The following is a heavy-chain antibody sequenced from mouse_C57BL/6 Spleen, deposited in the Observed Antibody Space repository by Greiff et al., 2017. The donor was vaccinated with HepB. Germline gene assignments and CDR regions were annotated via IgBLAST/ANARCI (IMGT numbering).Heavy chain of an antibody. CDR3: AREGGVYYYGSSHWYFDV. CDR1: GYTFTSYG. Sequence: VQLVESGAELARPGASVKLSCKASGYTFTSYGISWVKQRTGQGLEWIGEIYPRSGNTYYNEKFKGKATLTADKSSSTAYMELRSLTSEDSAVYFCAREGGVYYYGSSHWYFDVWGTGTTVTVSS. J-gene: IGHJ1*03. CDR2: IYPRSGNT. D-gene: IGHD1-1*01. V-gene: IGHV1-81*01.